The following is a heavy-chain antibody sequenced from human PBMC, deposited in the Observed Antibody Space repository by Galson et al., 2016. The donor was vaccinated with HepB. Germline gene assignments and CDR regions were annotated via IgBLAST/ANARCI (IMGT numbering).Heavy chain of an antibody. Sequence: LSLTCAVSGDSISSSNWWTWVRQPPGTGLEWIGEIYVTASGSPNYNSSLKSRVTISGDKSKNQFSLRLTSVTAAGTAVYYCARHHVTATGHGIDVWGQGTMVTVSS. V-gene: IGHV4-4*02. CDR1: GDSISSSNW. J-gene: IGHJ6*02. D-gene: IGHD2-21*02. CDR3: ARHHVTATGHGIDV. CDR2: IYVTASGSP.